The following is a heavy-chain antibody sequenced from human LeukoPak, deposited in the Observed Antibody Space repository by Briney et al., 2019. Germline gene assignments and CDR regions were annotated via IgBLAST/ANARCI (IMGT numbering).Heavy chain of an antibody. CDR2: ISMGGTST. D-gene: IGHD6-19*01. Sequence: GGSLRLSCAASGFTFSNYAMIWVRQAPGKGLEWVSGISMGGTSTYYTDSVKGRFTISRDNAKNSLYLQMNSLRAEDTAVYYCARDTGWAVAGSTDYWGQGTLVTVSS. CDR3: ARDTGWAVAGSTDY. CDR1: GFTFSNYA. J-gene: IGHJ4*02. V-gene: IGHV3-21*01.